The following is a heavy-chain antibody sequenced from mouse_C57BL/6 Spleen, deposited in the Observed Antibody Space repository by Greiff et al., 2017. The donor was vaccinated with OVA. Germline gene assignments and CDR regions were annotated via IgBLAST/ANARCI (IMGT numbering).Heavy chain of an antibody. Sequence: VQLQQSGAELVKPGASVKISCKASGYAFSSYWMNWVKQRPGKGLEWIGQIYPGDGDTNYNGKFKGKATLTADKSSSTAYMQLSSLTSEDSAVYFCARGGDYYGSTPLDYWGQGTTLTVSS. D-gene: IGHD1-1*01. CDR3: ARGGDYYGSTPLDY. CDR2: IYPGDGDT. V-gene: IGHV1-80*01. CDR1: GYAFSSYW. J-gene: IGHJ2*01.